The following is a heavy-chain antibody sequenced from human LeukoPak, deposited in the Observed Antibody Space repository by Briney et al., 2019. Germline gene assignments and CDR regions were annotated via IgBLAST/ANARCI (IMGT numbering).Heavy chain of an antibody. Sequence: GGSLRLSCAASGFTFSNCAMSWVRQAPGKGLEWVSTISVVGGTTFYADSVKGRFTISRDNSKNTLFLQMNSLRAEDTAVYFCAKLNGSYGSSSRRYFDYWGQGTLVTVSS. CDR1: GFTFSNCA. V-gene: IGHV3-23*01. CDR3: AKLNGSYGSSSRRYFDY. J-gene: IGHJ4*02. D-gene: IGHD6-6*01. CDR2: ISVVGGTT.